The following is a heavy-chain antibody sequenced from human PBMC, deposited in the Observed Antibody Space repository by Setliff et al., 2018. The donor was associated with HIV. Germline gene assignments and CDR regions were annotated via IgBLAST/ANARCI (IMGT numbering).Heavy chain of an antibody. CDR1: GYTFSDYY. J-gene: IGHJ4*02. Sequence: ASVKVSCKASGYTFSDYYVHWMRQAPGEGLEWMGWINPNSGATNYAQKFQGRVTMTRDTSISTAHMDLNSLRSDDTALYYCVRDRGGKDNVHWGQGTLVTVLL. D-gene: IGHD1-26*01. CDR3: VRDRGGKDNVH. CDR2: INPNSGAT. V-gene: IGHV1-2*02.